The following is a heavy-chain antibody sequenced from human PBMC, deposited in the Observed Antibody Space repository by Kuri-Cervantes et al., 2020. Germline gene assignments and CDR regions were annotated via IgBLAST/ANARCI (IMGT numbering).Heavy chain of an antibody. D-gene: IGHD3-22*01. Sequence: SETLSLTCTVSGGSISGGGYSWSWIRQPPGKGLEWIGYIYHSGSTYYNPSLKSRVTISVDRSKNQFSLKLSSVTAADTAVYYCARALSSGYYYVPTEDAFDIWGQGTMVTVSS. CDR2: IYHSGST. V-gene: IGHV4-30-2*01. CDR1: GGSISGGGYS. J-gene: IGHJ3*02. CDR3: ARALSSGYYYVPTEDAFDI.